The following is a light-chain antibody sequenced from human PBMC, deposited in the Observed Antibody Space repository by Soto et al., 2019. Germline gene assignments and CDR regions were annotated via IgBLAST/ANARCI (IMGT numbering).Light chain of an antibody. J-gene: IGKJ4*01. V-gene: IGKV3-15*01. CDR2: SAS. CDR1: QSISDT. Sequence: EKVRTQSPATLSVSPGVRATVSCRASQSISDTLAWYQQKPGQAPRLLIYSASRGATGFPARFSGSGSGTDFTLSISSLESEDFAVYYCQQRSNWPPTFGGGTKVDIK. CDR3: QQRSNWPPT.